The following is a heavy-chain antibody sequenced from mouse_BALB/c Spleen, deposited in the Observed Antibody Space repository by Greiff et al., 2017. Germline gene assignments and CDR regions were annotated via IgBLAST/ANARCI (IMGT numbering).Heavy chain of an antibody. J-gene: IGHJ3*01. D-gene: IGHD2-3*01. Sequence: EVQLVESGGGLVKPGGSLKLSCAASGFTFSSYAMSWVRQTPEKRLEWVASISSGGSTCYPDSVKGRFTISRDNARNILYLQMSSLRSEDTAMYYCARGYDSVAYWGQGTLVTVSA. CDR3: ARGYDSVAY. V-gene: IGHV5-6-5*01. CDR2: ISSGGST. CDR1: GFTFSSYA.